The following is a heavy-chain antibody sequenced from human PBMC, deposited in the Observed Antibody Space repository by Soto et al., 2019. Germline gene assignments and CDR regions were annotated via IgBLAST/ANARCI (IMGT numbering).Heavy chain of an antibody. CDR3: GRWNYAFDI. Sequence: GGSLRLSCAASGFMFSNSAMSWVRQAPGKGLESVATIGNTETFYVDSVKGRFTISRDNAKSSLYLQMDSLRAEDTAVYYCGRWNYAFDIWGQGRMVTVSS. V-gene: IGHV3-7*01. J-gene: IGHJ3*02. CDR1: GFMFSNSA. D-gene: IGHD1-7*01. CDR2: IGNTET.